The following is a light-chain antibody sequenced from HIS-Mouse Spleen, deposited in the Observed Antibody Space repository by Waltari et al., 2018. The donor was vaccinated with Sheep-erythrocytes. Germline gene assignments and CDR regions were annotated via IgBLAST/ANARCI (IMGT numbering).Light chain of an antibody. J-gene: IGKJ4*01. Sequence: EIVLTQSPGTLSLSPGERATLSCRASQSVSSSYLAWYQQKPGQAPRLLIYGASSRATGIPDRFSGSGSGTDFTLTISRLEPEDFAVYYCQQYGSSPPLFTFGGGTKVEIK. CDR3: QQYGSSPPLFT. V-gene: IGKV3-20*01. CDR2: GAS. CDR1: QSVSSSY.